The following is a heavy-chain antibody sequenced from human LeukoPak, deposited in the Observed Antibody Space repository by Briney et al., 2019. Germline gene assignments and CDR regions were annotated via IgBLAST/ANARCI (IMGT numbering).Heavy chain of an antibody. CDR3: ATVKVTRAYSSGSLGYYSYYMDV. CDR1: GFTFSSYG. CDR2: IRYDGSNK. V-gene: IGHV3-30*02. Sequence: GGSLRLSCAASGFTFSSYGMHWVRQAPGKGLEWVAFIRYDGSNKYYADSVKGRFTISRDNSKNTLYLQMNSLRAEDTAVYYCATVKVTRAYSSGSLGYYSYYMDVWGKGTTVSVSS. D-gene: IGHD5-18*01. J-gene: IGHJ6*03.